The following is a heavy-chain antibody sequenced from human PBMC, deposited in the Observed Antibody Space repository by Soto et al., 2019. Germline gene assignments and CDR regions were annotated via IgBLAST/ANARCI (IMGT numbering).Heavy chain of an antibody. V-gene: IGHV3-23*01. D-gene: IGHD5-12*01. Sequence: PGGSPRICCAASGFTVSSYAMSWVRQAPGKGLEWVSAISGSGGSTYYADSVKGRFTISRDNSKNTLYLQMNSLRAEDTAVYYCAKDRFFTGYDFDYWGQGTLVTVSS. CDR1: GFTVSSYA. CDR3: AKDRFFTGYDFDY. J-gene: IGHJ4*02. CDR2: ISGSGGST.